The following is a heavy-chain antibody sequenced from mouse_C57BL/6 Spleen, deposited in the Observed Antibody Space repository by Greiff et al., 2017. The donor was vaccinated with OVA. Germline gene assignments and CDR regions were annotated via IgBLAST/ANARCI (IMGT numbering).Heavy chain of an antibody. V-gene: IGHV5-4*01. CDR2: ICDGGSYT. CDR1: GFTFSSYA. D-gene: IGHD1-1*02. J-gene: IGHJ1*03. CDR3: ARECGSLWYFEV. Sequence: EVMLVESGGGLVKPGGSLKLSCAASGFTFSSYAMPWVRQIPEKRLEWVATICDGGSYTYYPGNVKGRFTISRDNAKNNLYLQMSHLKSEDTAMYYCARECGSLWYFEVWGTGTTVTVSS.